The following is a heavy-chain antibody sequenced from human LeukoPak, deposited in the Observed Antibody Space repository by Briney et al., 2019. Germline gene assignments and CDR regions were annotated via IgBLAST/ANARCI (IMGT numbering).Heavy chain of an antibody. Sequence: GGSLRLSCAASGFTFSTYNMNWVRQAPGKGLEWVSHVTSSSSNIYYADSVKGRFTISRDNAKNALYPQMNSLRDEDTAVYYCATSGNYYLEYWGQGTLVTVSS. J-gene: IGHJ4*02. V-gene: IGHV3-48*02. CDR2: VTSSSSNI. CDR1: GFTFSTYN. CDR3: ATSGNYYLEY. D-gene: IGHD1-26*01.